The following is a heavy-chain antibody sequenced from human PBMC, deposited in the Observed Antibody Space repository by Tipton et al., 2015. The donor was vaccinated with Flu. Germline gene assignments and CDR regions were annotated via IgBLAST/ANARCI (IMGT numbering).Heavy chain of an antibody. CDR3: ARMSSDSDAFDV. V-gene: IGHV3-48*04. CDR2: ISRRSSSI. J-gene: IGHJ3*01. Sequence: SLRLSCAASGSTFSTYSMNWVRQAPGKGLEWVSYISRRSSSIFYADSVKGRFTISRDNTKNSLYLQMNSLGAEDTAVYYCARMSSDSDAFDVWGLGTMVIVSS. CDR1: GSTFSTYS. D-gene: IGHD3-22*01.